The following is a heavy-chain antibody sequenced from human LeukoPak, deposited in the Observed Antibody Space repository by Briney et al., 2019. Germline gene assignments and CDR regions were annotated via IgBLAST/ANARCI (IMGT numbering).Heavy chain of an antibody. D-gene: IGHD5-24*01. CDR2: NYYSGTT. CDR1: GGSISLYY. V-gene: IGHV4-59*08. Sequence: SETLSLTCTVSGGSISLYYWSWIRQPPGKGLEWIGDNYYSGTTNYSPSLKSRVTISVDTSKNLFSLRLTSVTAADTAVYYCARHEGRDGYNGYFAYWGQGTLVTVSS. CDR3: ARHEGRDGYNGYFAY. J-gene: IGHJ4*02.